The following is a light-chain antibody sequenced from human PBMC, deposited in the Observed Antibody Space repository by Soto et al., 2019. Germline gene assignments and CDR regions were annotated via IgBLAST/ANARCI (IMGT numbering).Light chain of an antibody. CDR1: SNDIGAYKY. Sequence: QSVLTQPASVSGSPGQSITICCTGSSNDIGAYKYVSWYQQYPGKAPKLIIFEVSNRPSGVSNRFSGSKSGNTASLTIAGLQAEDEADYHCSSYTTGSTLYVFGGGTKLTVL. J-gene: IGLJ1*01. CDR2: EVS. V-gene: IGLV2-14*01. CDR3: SSYTTGSTLYV.